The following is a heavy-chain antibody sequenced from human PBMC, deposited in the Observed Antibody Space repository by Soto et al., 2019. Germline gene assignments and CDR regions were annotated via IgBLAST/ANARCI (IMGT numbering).Heavy chain of an antibody. CDR1: GGTFSSYA. CDR3: ACDGRGSGYYYSNWFDP. D-gene: IGHD3-22*01. J-gene: IGHJ5*02. V-gene: IGHV1-69*13. CDR2: IIPIFGTA. Sequence: SVKVSCKASGGTFSSYAISWVRQAPGQGLEWMGGIIPIFGTANYAQKFQGRVTITADESTSTAYMELSSLRSEDTAVYYCACDGRGSGYYYSNWFDPWGQGTLVTVSS.